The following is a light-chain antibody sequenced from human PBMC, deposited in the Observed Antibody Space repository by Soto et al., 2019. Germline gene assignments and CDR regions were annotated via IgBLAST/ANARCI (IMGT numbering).Light chain of an antibody. V-gene: IGKV3-20*01. CDR1: QSVHNY. Sequence: EIVLSQSPATLSLSPGDRAALSCKASQSVHNYLAWYQQKPGQAPRLLIYGASSRATGIPDRFSGSGSGTDFTLTISRLEPEDFAVYYCQQYGISKTFGQGAKVDVK. CDR2: GAS. J-gene: IGKJ1*01. CDR3: QQYGISKT.